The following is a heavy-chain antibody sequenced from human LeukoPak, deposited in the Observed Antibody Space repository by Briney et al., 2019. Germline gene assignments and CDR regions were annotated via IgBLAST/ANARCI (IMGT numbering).Heavy chain of an antibody. CDR1: GYTFTSYY. Sequence: GATVKVSCKASGYTFTSYYMHWVRQAPGQGLEWMGIINPSGGSTSYAQKFQGRVTMTRDTSTSTVYMELSSLRSEDTAVYYCARDRYYYDSSGYYSFVYWGQGTLVTVSS. CDR3: ARDRYYYDSSGYYSFVY. CDR2: INPSGGST. D-gene: IGHD3-22*01. V-gene: IGHV1-46*01. J-gene: IGHJ4*02.